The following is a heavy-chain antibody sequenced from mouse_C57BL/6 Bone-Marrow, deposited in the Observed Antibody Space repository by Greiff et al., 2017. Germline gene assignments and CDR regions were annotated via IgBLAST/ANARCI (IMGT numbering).Heavy chain of an antibody. J-gene: IGHJ3*01. V-gene: IGHV1-74*01. CDR2: IHPSDSDT. D-gene: IGHD1-1*01. CDR3: AMEDYGSSFAY. Sequence: QVQLQQPGAELVKPGASVKVSCKASGYTFTSYWMHWVKQRPGQGLEWIGRIHPSDSDTNYNQKFKGKATLTVDKSSSTAYMQSSSLTSEDSAVYYCAMEDYGSSFAYWGQGTLVTVSA. CDR1: GYTFTSYW.